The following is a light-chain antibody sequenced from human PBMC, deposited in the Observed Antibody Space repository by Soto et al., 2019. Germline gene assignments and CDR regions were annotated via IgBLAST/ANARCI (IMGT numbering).Light chain of an antibody. CDR3: AAWDDSLNGYV. CDR1: SSNIGSHI. V-gene: IGLV1-44*01. CDR2: TNN. J-gene: IGLJ1*01. Sequence: VLTQPPSASGTPGQRVIISCSGSSSNIGSHIVNWYQQLPGTAPKLLIYTNNQRPSGVPDRFSGSKSGTSASLAISGLQSEDEADYYCAAWDDSLNGYVFGTGTKGTVL.